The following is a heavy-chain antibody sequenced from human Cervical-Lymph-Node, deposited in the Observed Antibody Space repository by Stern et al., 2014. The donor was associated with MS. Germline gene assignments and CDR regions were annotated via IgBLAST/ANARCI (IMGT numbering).Heavy chain of an antibody. CDR1: GFSLRYSGAG. J-gene: IGHJ6*02. Sequence: QVTLKESGPTLVKPTQTLTLTCTFSGFSLRYSGAGVGWIRQPPGKALEWLGVIYWDDDKRYSPSLESRLSITKDTSKNQVVLTVTNVDPVDTATYYCAHTHSNEHCSSMSCYHLYFYAMDVWGQGTTVTVSS. V-gene: IGHV2-5*02. CDR3: AHTHSNEHCSSMSCYHLYFYAMDV. D-gene: IGHD2-2*01. CDR2: IYWDDDK.